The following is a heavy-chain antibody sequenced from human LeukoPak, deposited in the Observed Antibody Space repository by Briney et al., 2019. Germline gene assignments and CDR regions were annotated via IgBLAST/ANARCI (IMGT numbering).Heavy chain of an antibody. CDR1: GGSIGSYY. J-gene: IGHJ4*02. Sequence: SETLSLTCTVSGGSIGSYYWSWIRQPPGKGLEWIGYIYYSGSTDYNPSLKSRVTVSVDTSKNQFSLKLSSVTAADTAVYYCARRVSGSLYYFDYWGQGTLVTVSS. CDR2: IYYSGST. CDR3: ARRVSGSLYYFDY. D-gene: IGHD3-10*01. V-gene: IGHV4-59*08.